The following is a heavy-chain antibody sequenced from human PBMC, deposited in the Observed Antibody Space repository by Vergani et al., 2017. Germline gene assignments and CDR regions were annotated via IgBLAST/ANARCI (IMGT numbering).Heavy chain of an antibody. Sequence: QVQLQESGPGLVKSSETLSLTCSVSFDSIRNLYCNWIRQPPGNGLEWIGSIHYNETNNYNPSLTTQVTISVDTSKNQFSLTLTSVTAAETAVYYCASDTHSGQRADRWGQGILVTVTS. CDR3: ASDTHSGQRADR. D-gene: IGHD6-19*01. J-gene: IGHJ5*02. CDR1: FDSIRNLY. CDR2: IHYNETN. V-gene: IGHV4-59*11.